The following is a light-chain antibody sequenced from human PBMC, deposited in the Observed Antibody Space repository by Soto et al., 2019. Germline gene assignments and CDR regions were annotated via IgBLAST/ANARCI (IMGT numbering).Light chain of an antibody. V-gene: IGKV1-5*03. J-gene: IGKJ4*01. CDR1: QSISSW. CDR2: KAS. Sequence: DTQMTQSPSTLSASVGDRVTITCRASQSISSWLAWYQQKPGKAPKLLIYKASTLHSGVISSFSGRVSGTEFTLTISSLQPDDFATYYCQQYDSYPLTFGEGTKVEIK. CDR3: QQYDSYPLT.